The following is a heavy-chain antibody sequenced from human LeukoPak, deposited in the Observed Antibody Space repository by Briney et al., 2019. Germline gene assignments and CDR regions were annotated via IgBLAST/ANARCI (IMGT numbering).Heavy chain of an antibody. D-gene: IGHD3-10*01. Sequence: SETLSLTCNVSGGTIRSYYWTWIRQPPGKGLEWIGYIYNSGNTTYNPSLKSRVTISLDTSNNQFSLKLSSVTAADTAVYYCARGRGLRAVNNWFDPWGQGTLVTVSS. J-gene: IGHJ5*02. CDR3: ARGRGLRAVNNWFDP. CDR2: IYNSGNT. CDR1: GGTIRSYY. V-gene: IGHV4-59*01.